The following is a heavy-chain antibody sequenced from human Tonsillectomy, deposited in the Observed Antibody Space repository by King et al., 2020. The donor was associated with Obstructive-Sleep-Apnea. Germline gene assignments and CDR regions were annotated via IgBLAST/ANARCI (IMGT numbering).Heavy chain of an antibody. Sequence: VQLVEAGGGLVKPGGSLRLSCAASGFTFSNAWMSWVRQAPGKGLEWCGRIKSKTNGGTIDYAAPVKGRFTISRDDSKNTLYLQMNSLKIEDTAIYYCSTEDDWGQGTLVTVSS. CDR3: STEDD. V-gene: IGHV3-15*01. J-gene: IGHJ4*02. CDR1: GFTFSNAW. CDR2: IKSKTNGGTI.